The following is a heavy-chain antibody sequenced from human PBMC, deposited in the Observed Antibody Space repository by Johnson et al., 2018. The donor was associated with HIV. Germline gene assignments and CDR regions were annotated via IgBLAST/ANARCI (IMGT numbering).Heavy chain of an antibody. Sequence: QVQLVESGGGVVQPGRSLRLSCAASGFTFSSYAMHWVRQAPGKGLEWVAVISYDGSNQYYADSVKGRFTISRDNSKNTLYLQMNSLRAEDTAVYYCARDAPFHITPDEFDAFDIWGQGTMVTVSS. V-gene: IGHV3-30-3*01. J-gene: IGHJ3*02. D-gene: IGHD2-21*01. CDR3: ARDAPFHITPDEFDAFDI. CDR2: ISYDGSNQ. CDR1: GFTFSSYA.